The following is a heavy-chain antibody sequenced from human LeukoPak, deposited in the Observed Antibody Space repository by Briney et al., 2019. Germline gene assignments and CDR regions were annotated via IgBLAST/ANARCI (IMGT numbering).Heavy chain of an antibody. CDR2: INHSGIT. D-gene: IGHD4-11*01. V-gene: IGHV4-34*01. CDR1: GGSFSGYY. Sequence: SETLSLTCAVYGGSFSGYYWSWIRQPPGKGLEWIGEINHSGITNYNPSLKSRVTISVDTSKNQFSLKLSSVTAAGTAVYYCATTYSNYYFDYLDVWGKGTTVTVSS. J-gene: IGHJ6*03. CDR3: ATTYSNYYFDYLDV.